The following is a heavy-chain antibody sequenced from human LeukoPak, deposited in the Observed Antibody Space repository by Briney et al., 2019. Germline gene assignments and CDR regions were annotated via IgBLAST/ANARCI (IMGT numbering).Heavy chain of an antibody. Sequence: PGGSLRLSCAASGFTFSTYVMSWVRQAPGKGLEWVSSIGGSGGSTNYADSVKGRFTISRDNSKNTLYLQMTSLRAEDTAVYYCAGSGSWYYFEYWGQGTLDTVSS. CDR1: GFTFSTYV. J-gene: IGHJ4*02. CDR3: AGSGSWYYFEY. D-gene: IGHD2-15*01. V-gene: IGHV3-23*01. CDR2: IGGSGGST.